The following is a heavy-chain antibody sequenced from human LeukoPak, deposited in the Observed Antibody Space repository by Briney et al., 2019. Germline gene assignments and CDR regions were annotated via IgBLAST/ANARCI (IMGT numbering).Heavy chain of an antibody. V-gene: IGHV1-18*01. Sequence: ASVKVSCKASGYTXTNYGISWVRQAPGQGLEWMGWISTYNGNSNYAQKLQDRVTMTTDTATATAYLDLRNLRSDDTAVYYCARAGGWAREDYKGDAFDIWGQGTIVTVSS. CDR3: ARAGGWAREDYKGDAFDI. CDR1: GYTXTNYG. D-gene: IGHD6-19*01. J-gene: IGHJ3*02. CDR2: ISTYNGNS.